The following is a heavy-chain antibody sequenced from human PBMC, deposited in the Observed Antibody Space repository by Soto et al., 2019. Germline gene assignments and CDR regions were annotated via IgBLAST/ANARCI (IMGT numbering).Heavy chain of an antibody. D-gene: IGHD4-17*01. CDR3: AKKSVMVLGDYGFT. V-gene: IGHV3-23*01. CDR1: GFIFSDHA. CDR2: ISGGDYNT. Sequence: GGSLRLSCAASGFIFSDHAMYWVRQAPGKGLEWVATISGGDYNTYYADSVKGRFTISRDNSKETLYLHMNSLRAEDAAVYYCAKKSVMVLGDYGFTWGQGTLVTVSS. J-gene: IGHJ4*02.